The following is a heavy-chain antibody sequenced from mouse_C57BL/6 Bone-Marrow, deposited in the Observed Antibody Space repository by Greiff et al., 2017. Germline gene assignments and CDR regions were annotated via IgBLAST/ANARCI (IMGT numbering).Heavy chain of an antibody. Sequence: EVKLLESGGGLVQPKGSLKLSCAASGFSFNNYAMNWVRQAPGKGLEWVARIRSKSTNSATYSADSVKDRFTSARDDSESMLYLQMNNVKTEDTARYYCVRQSGNAVWGQGTLVTVSA. J-gene: IGHJ3*01. CDR2: IRSKSTNSAT. V-gene: IGHV10-1*01. D-gene: IGHD3-1*01. CDR3: VRQSGNAV. CDR1: GFSFNNYA.